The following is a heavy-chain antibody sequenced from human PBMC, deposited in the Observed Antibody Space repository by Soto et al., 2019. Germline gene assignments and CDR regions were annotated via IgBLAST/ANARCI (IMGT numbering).Heavy chain of an antibody. V-gene: IGHV1-18*01. Sequence: QVQLVQSGAEVKKPGASVKVSCKASGYTFTSYGISWVRQAPGQGLEWMGWISAYNGNTNYAQTLQGRVTMTTDTPTSTAYMELRSLRSDDTAVYYCARDDYGDYTGPTPIDYWGQGTLVTVSS. D-gene: IGHD4-17*01. J-gene: IGHJ4*02. CDR1: GYTFTSYG. CDR3: ARDDYGDYTGPTPIDY. CDR2: ISAYNGNT.